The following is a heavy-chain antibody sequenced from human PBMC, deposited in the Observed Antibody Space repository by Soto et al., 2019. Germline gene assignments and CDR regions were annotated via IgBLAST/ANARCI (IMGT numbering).Heavy chain of an antibody. D-gene: IGHD2-15*01. V-gene: IGHV4-59*01. CDR3: ARDLKEYCSDGKCNWFDP. CDR2: ISYSGST. J-gene: IGHJ5*02. CDR1: GASITTYY. Sequence: SETLSLTCTVSGASITTYYWSWIRQPPGKGLEWIGYISYSGSTDYNPSLKSRVTISFDASKNQISLQVRSATAADAAVYYCARDLKEYCSDGKCNWFDPWGQGTRVTVS.